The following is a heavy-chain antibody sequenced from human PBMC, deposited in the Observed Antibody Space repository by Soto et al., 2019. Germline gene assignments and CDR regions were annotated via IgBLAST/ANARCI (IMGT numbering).Heavy chain of an antibody. CDR3: AKALGSGSYLFDAFDI. J-gene: IGHJ3*02. CDR2: ISYDGSNK. V-gene: IGHV3-30*18. Sequence: QGQLVESGGGVVQHGRSLRLSCAASGFTFSNYGMHWVRQAPGKGLEWVAVISYDGSNKYYADSVKGRFTISRDNSKNTLYLYMKSLRAEDTAVYYCAKALGSGSYLFDAFDIWGQGTMVTVSS. D-gene: IGHD1-26*01. CDR1: GFTFSNYG.